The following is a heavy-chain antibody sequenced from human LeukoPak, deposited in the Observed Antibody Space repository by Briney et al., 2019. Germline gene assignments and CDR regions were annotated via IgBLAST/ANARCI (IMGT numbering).Heavy chain of an antibody. Sequence: SETLSLTCTVSGGSISSYYWSWIRRPPGKGLEWIGYIYYSGSTNYNPSLKSRVTISVDKSKNQFSLKLRSVTAADTAVYYCARASLRYFDWLPDYWGQGTLVTVSS. CDR2: IYYSGST. CDR1: GGSISSYY. CDR3: ARASLRYFDWLPDY. D-gene: IGHD3-9*01. V-gene: IGHV4-59*01. J-gene: IGHJ4*02.